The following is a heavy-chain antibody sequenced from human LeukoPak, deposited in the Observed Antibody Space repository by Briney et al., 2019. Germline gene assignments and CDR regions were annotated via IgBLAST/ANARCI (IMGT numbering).Heavy chain of an antibody. CDR1: GGSISSSSYY. V-gene: IGHV4-39*01. CDR2: IYYSGST. D-gene: IGHD6-13*01. CDR3: ARPPYSSSWYYFDY. Sequence: SETLSLTCTVSGGSISSSSYYWGWIRQPPGKGLEWIGSIYYSGSTYYNPSLKSRVTISVDTSKNQFSLKQSSVTAADTAVYYCARPPYSSSWYYFDYWGQGTLVTVSS. J-gene: IGHJ4*02.